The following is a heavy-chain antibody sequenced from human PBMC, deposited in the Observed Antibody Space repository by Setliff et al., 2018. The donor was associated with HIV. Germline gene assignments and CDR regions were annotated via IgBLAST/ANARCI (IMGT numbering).Heavy chain of an antibody. V-gene: IGHV4-4*01. Sequence: LSLTCAVSGGSISSSNWWSWVRQPPGKGLEWIGEIYQTGSTNYNPSLKSRVTISVDTSKNQFSLHFQSVTAADTALYFCARLGDFSYSSRYLYAFDFWGHGALVTVSS. J-gene: IGHJ4*01. CDR3: ARLGDFSYSSRYLYAFDF. CDR1: GGSISSSNW. CDR2: IYQTGST. D-gene: IGHD2-8*01.